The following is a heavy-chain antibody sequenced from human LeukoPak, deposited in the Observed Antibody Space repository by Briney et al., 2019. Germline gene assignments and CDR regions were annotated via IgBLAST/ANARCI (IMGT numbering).Heavy chain of an antibody. V-gene: IGHV3-7*01. CDR3: AREGVLAAGDY. CDR1: GFTFIDYW. CDR2: IKQDGSEK. D-gene: IGHD3-3*02. Sequence: GGSLRLSCAASGFTFIDYWMSWVRQAPGKGLEWVANIKQDGSEKYHVDSVKGRFTISRDNTKKSLYLQMNSLRVEDTAIYYCAREGVLAAGDYWGQGTLVTVSP. J-gene: IGHJ4*02.